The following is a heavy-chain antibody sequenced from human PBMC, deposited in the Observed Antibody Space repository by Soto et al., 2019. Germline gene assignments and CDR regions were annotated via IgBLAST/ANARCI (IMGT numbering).Heavy chain of an antibody. CDR2: ISYDGSNK. Sequence: GGSLRLSCAASGFTFSSCAMHWVRQAPGKGLEWVAVISYDGSNKYYADSVKGRFTISRDNSKNTLYLQMNSLRAEDTAVYYCAGELHYYYYGMDVWGQGTTVTVSS. J-gene: IGHJ6*02. D-gene: IGHD1-26*01. V-gene: IGHV3-30-3*01. CDR1: GFTFSSCA. CDR3: AGELHYYYYGMDV.